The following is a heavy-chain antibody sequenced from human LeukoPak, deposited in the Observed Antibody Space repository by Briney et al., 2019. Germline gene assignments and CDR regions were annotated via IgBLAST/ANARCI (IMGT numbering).Heavy chain of an antibody. Sequence: SVKVSCKASGGTFSSYAISWVRQAPGQGLEWMGRIIPILGIANYAQKFQGRVTITADKSTSTAYMELSSLRSEDTAVYYCARDRSCGGDCPENDYWGQGTLVTVSS. J-gene: IGHJ4*02. V-gene: IGHV1-69*04. CDR3: ARDRSCGGDCPENDY. CDR1: GGTFSSYA. CDR2: IIPILGIA. D-gene: IGHD2-21*02.